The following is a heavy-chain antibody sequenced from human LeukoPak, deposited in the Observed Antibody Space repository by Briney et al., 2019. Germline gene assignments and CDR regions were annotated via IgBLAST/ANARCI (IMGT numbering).Heavy chain of an antibody. CDR3: ATMRYCSSTSCYRPNYYGMDV. J-gene: IGHJ6*02. Sequence: SETLSLTCTVSGGSISSGGYYWSWIRQHPGKGLEWIGYIYYSGSTYYNPSLKSRVTISVDTSKNQFSLKLSSVTAADTAAYYCATMRYCSSTSCYRPNYYGMDVWGQGTTVTVSS. D-gene: IGHD2-2*01. CDR2: IYYSGST. V-gene: IGHV4-31*03. CDR1: GGSISSGGYY.